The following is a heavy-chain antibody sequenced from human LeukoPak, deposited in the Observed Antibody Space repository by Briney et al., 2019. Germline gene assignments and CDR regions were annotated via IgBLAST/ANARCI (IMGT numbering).Heavy chain of an antibody. Sequence: GGSLRLSCAASGFTFSSYWMSWVRQAPGKGLEWVSSISSSSSYIYYADSVKGRFTISRDNAKNSLYLQMNSLRAEDTAVYYCARDRSGWFLDAFDIWGQGTMVTVSS. CDR3: ARDRSGWFLDAFDI. V-gene: IGHV3-21*01. CDR1: GFTFSSYW. D-gene: IGHD6-19*01. CDR2: ISSSSSYI. J-gene: IGHJ3*02.